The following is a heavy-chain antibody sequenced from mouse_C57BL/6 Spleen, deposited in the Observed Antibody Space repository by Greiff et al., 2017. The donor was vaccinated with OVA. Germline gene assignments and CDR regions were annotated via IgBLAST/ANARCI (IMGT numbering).Heavy chain of an antibody. J-gene: IGHJ1*03. CDR1: GYAFSSYW. D-gene: IGHD2-4*01. Sequence: QVQLQQSGAELVKPGASVKISCKASGYAFSSYWMNWVKQRPGKGLEWIGQIYPGDGDTNYNGKFKGKATLTADKSSSTAYMQLSSLTSEDSAVYFCAKYYDYDGYWYFDVWGTGTTVTVSS. V-gene: IGHV1-80*01. CDR2: IYPGDGDT. CDR3: AKYYDYDGYWYFDV.